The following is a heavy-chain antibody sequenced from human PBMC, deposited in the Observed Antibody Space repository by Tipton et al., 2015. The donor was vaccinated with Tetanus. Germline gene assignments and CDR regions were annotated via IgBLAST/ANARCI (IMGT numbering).Heavy chain of an antibody. CDR2: IYESGDT. D-gene: IGHD3-3*01. V-gene: IGHV4-39*01. CDR3: ARHQSGYFTPFDY. J-gene: IGHJ4*02. CDR1: GGSVNSGSYY. Sequence: LRLSCTVSGGSVNSGSYYWSWIRQPPGKGLEWIGSIYESGDTYYIPSLKSRVTISVDTSKNQFSLNLNSMAAADTGVYYCARHQSGYFTPFDYWGQGNLVTVSS.